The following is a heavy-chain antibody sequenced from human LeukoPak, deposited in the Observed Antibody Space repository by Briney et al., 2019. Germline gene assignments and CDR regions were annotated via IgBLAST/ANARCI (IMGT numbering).Heavy chain of an antibody. D-gene: IGHD3-3*01. J-gene: IGHJ6*03. CDR2: ISSSSRYI. Sequence: GGSLRLSCAASGFTFSSYSMNWVRQAPGKGLEWVSSISSSSRYIYYADSVKGRFTISRDNAKNSLYLQMNSLRAEDTAVYYCASPGPMATIFGVVILGYMDVWGKGTTVTVSS. CDR1: GFTFSSYS. V-gene: IGHV3-21*01. CDR3: ASPGPMATIFGVVILGYMDV.